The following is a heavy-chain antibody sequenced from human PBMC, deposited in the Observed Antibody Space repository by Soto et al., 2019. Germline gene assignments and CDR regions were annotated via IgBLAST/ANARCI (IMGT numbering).Heavy chain of an antibody. CDR1: GCSISSGGYS. J-gene: IGHJ5*02. D-gene: IGHD3-22*01. CDR2: IYHSGST. Sequence: SETLSLTCAFSGCSISSGGYSWSWIRQPPGKGLEWIGYIYHSGSTYYNPSLKSRVTISVDRSKNQFSLKLSSVTAADTAVYYCARELFSDYYDSSGYYPGWFDPWGQGTLVTVS. V-gene: IGHV4-30-2*01. CDR3: ARELFSDYYDSSGYYPGWFDP.